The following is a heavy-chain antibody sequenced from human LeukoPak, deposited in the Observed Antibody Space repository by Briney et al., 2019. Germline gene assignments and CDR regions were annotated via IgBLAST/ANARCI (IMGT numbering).Heavy chain of an antibody. V-gene: IGHV3-74*01. CDR2: IKGDGSST. CDR3: AGWGDSGYDHS. CDR1: GLTFSSYW. Sequence: QSGGSLRLSCAGSGLTFSSYWMHWVRQAPGKGLVWVSRIKGDGSSTSYADSVKGRFTISRDNTKNTLYLQMNSLRAEDTAVYYCAGWGDSGYDHSWGQGTLVIVSS. D-gene: IGHD5-12*01. J-gene: IGHJ4*02.